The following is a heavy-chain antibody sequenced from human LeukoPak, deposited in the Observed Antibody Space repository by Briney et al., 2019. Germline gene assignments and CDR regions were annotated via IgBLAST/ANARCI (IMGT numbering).Heavy chain of an antibody. CDR3: ARDRIVGATEFDY. V-gene: IGHV3-21*01. CDR2: ISSSSSYI. CDR1: GFTFSSYS. D-gene: IGHD1-26*01. Sequence: GGSLRLSCAASGFTFSSYSMNWVRQAPGKGLEWVSSISSSSSYIYYADSVKGRFTISRDNAKNSLYLQMNSLRAEDTAVYYCARDRIVGATEFDYWAREPWSPSPQ. J-gene: IGHJ4*02.